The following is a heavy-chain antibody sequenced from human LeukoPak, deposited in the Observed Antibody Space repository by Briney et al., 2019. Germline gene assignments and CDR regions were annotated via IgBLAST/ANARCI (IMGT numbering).Heavy chain of an antibody. Sequence: ASVKVSCKASGYTFTSYDINWVRQAPGQGLEWMGWINPNSGGTNYAQKFQGRVTMTRDTSISTAYMELSRLRSDDTAVYYCASDLMVTATRNDYWGQGTLVIVSS. CDR1: GYTFTSYD. CDR3: ASDLMVTATRNDY. J-gene: IGHJ4*02. D-gene: IGHD2-21*02. V-gene: IGHV1-2*02. CDR2: INPNSGGT.